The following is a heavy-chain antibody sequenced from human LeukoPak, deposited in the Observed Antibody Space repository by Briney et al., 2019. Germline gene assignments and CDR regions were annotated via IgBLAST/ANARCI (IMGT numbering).Heavy chain of an antibody. CDR3: ARVSDYDILTGSPSYYYYGMDV. J-gene: IGHJ6*02. CDR1: GYTFTSYG. Sequence: RASVKVSCKASGYTFTSYGISWVRQAPGQGLEWMGWISAYNGNTNYAQKLQGRVTMTTDTSTSTAYMELRSLRSDDTAVYYCARVSDYDILTGSPSYYYYGMDVWGQGTTVTVSS. V-gene: IGHV1-18*01. CDR2: ISAYNGNT. D-gene: IGHD3-9*01.